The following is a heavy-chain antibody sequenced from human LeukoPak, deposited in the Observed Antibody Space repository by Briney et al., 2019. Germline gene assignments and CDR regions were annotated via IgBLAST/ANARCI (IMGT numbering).Heavy chain of an antibody. CDR1: GFTFSSYA. D-gene: IGHD3-22*01. CDR3: ARDYNFYYDSSGYYTY. CDR2: ISYDGSNK. V-gene: IGHV3-30*01. Sequence: GGSLRLSCAASGFTFSSYAMHWVRQAPGKGLEWVAVISYDGSNKYYADSVKGRLTISRDNSKNTLYLQMNSLRAEDTAVYYCARDYNFYYDSSGYYTYWGQGTLVTVSS. J-gene: IGHJ4*02.